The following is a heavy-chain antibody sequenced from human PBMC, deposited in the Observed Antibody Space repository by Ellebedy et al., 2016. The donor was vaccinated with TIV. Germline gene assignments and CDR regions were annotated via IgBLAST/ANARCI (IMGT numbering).Heavy chain of an antibody. V-gene: IGHV3-49*03. D-gene: IGHD5-12*01. CDR3: TGRGYSGYDSTY. CDR2: IRSKAYGGTT. Sequence: GESLKISXTASGFTFGDYAMSWFRQAPGKGLEWVGFIRSKAYGGTTEYAASVKGRFTISRDDSKSIAYLQMNSLKTEDTAVYYCTGRGYSGYDSTYWGQGTLVTVSS. CDR1: GFTFGDYA. J-gene: IGHJ4*02.